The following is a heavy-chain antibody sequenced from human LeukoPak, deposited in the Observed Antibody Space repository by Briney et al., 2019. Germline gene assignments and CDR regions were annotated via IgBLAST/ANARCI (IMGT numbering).Heavy chain of an antibody. D-gene: IGHD3-16*01. Sequence: SQTLSLTCTVSGVSISSGDYHWSWIRQPPGKGLEWIGYILYSGSTYYNPSLKSRVTISVDTSKNQFSLKLSSVTAADTAVYYCARDSLRGYNWFDPWGQGTLVTVSS. J-gene: IGHJ5*02. CDR1: GVSISSGDYH. CDR3: ARDSLRGYNWFDP. V-gene: IGHV4-30-4*01. CDR2: ILYSGST.